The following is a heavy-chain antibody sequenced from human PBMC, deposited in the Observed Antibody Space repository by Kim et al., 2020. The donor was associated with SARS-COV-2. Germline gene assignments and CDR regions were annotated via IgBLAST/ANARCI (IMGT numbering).Heavy chain of an antibody. D-gene: IGHD1-1*01. CDR2: IFYSGSI. Sequence: SETLSRTCTVSGGSVSSGDHYWTWIRQHSGRGLEWIGYIFYSGSIFYNPSLKSRITLSLDTSKNQFSLKLTSMTAADTAVYFCARGPSRLNWNYG. V-gene: IGHV4-31*03. CDR3: ARGPSRLNWNYG. CDR1: GGSVSSGDHY. J-gene: IGHJ6*01.